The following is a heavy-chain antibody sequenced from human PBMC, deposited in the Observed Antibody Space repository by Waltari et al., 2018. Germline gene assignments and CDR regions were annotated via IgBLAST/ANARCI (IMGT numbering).Heavy chain of an antibody. CDR1: GYTFTEYY. J-gene: IGHJ6*02. CDR2: ISPNHGYS. Sequence: QVQLVQSGAEVKKPGASVKVSCKASGYTFTEYYIHWVRQAPGQGLEWMGWISPNHGYSKVAQRFQGRVTMTRDTSISTAYMELSRLASDDTAVYYWARGSRYCTSTTCPSSAFDVWGQGTTVTVSS. CDR3: ARGSRYCTSTTCPSSAFDV. V-gene: IGHV1-2*02. D-gene: IGHD2-2*01.